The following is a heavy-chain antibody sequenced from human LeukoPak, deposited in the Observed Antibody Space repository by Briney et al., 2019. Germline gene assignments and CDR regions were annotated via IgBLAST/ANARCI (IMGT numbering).Heavy chain of an antibody. V-gene: IGHV3-74*01. D-gene: IGHD2-2*01. Sequence: PGGSLRLSCAASGFTLNNYWMHCVRQGPGEGLMWVSRISRDGSSTTYADPVKGRFTISRDNTKNTLYLQMISLRAEDTAVYYCVRDCSDAGCYASAFDIWGRGTMVTVSS. CDR1: GFTLNNYW. CDR3: VRDCSDAGCYASAFDI. J-gene: IGHJ3*02. CDR2: ISRDGSST.